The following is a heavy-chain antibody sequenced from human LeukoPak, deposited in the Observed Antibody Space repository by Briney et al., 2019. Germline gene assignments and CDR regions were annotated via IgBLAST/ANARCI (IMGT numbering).Heavy chain of an antibody. V-gene: IGHV4-34*01. J-gene: IGHJ6*02. CDR3: ARTGTTPYYYYGMDV. CDR1: GGSISSYY. D-gene: IGHD1-7*01. Sequence: PSETLSLTCTVSGGSISSYYWSWIRQPPGKGLEWIGEMNDMGSTNYNPSLKSRVTISVDTSKNQFSLKLSSVTAADTALYYCARTGTTPYYYYGMDVWGQGTTVTVSS. CDR2: MNDMGST.